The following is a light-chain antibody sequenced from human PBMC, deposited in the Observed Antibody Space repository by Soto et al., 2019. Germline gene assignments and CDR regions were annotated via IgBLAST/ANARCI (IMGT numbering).Light chain of an antibody. CDR2: AAS. CDR3: QQLRMYPST. CDR1: QDIAIY. Sequence: IQLTQAPSSLSASVGDSVTITCRASQDIAIYLAWYQQKPGEAPKLLIYAASTLYGGVPSRFSGSGSGTDFALTITRLQAEEFETYYCQQLRMYPSTFGGGTKGDIK. V-gene: IGKV1-9*01. J-gene: IGKJ4*01.